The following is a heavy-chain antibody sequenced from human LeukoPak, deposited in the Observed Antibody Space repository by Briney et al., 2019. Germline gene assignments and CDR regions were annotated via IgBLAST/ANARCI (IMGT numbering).Heavy chain of an antibody. V-gene: IGHV3-74*01. CDR1: GFTFSTYW. CDR2: IKSDGST. J-gene: IGHJ1*01. Sequence: GGSLRLSCAASGFTFSTYWMHWVGQAPGKGLVWVSRIKSDGSTNYADSVKGRFTISRDNAKNTVSLQMNSLRPEDTGVYYRHWGQGTLVTVSS. CDR3: H.